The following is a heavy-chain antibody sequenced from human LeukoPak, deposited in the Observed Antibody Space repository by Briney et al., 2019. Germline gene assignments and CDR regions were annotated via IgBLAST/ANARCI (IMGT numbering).Heavy chain of an antibody. V-gene: IGHV4-39*01. CDR3: ASGAHRGGGFDS. CDR1: GGSISSSSYF. D-gene: IGHD3-10*01. CDR2: IYYTGNT. J-gene: IGHJ4*02. Sequence: PSETLSLTCTVSGGSISSSSYFWGWIRQPPGKGLEWIGNIYYTGNTYYNPSLKSRVTISVDTSKNQFSLTLSSMTAADTALYYCASGAHRGGGFDSWGQGTLVTVSS.